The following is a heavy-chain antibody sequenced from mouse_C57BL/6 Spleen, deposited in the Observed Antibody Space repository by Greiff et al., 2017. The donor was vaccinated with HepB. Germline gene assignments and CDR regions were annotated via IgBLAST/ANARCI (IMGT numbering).Heavy chain of an antibody. D-gene: IGHD2-3*01. CDR3: ARSSWLLGYAMDY. CDR1: GYTFTSYW. CDR2: INPSSGYT. V-gene: IGHV1-7*01. Sequence: VQLQQSGAELAKPGASVKLSCKASGYTFTSYWMHWVKQRPGQGLEWIGYINPSSGYTKYNQKFKDKATLTADKSSSTAYMQLSSLTYEDSAVYYFARSSWLLGYAMDYWGQGTSVTVSS. J-gene: IGHJ4*01.